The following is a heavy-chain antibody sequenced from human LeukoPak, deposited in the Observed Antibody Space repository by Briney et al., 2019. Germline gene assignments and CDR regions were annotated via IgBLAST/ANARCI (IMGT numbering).Heavy chain of an antibody. V-gene: IGHV3-23*01. J-gene: IGHJ4*02. CDR1: GFTFSNYA. Sequence: GGSLRLSCAASGFTFSNYAMSWVRQVPGKGLEWVSGTSGGGGDTSYADSVKGWFTISRDNSKNTLYLHMNSLRAEDTAAYYCAKGSYYDSSGSFYFDYWGQGTLVTVSS. CDR3: AKGSYYDSSGSFYFDY. D-gene: IGHD3-22*01. CDR2: TSGGGGDT.